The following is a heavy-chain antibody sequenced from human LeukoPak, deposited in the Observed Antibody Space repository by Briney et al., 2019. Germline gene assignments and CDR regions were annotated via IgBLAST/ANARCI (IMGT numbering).Heavy chain of an antibody. CDR1: GFTVITND. D-gene: IGHD5-12*01. V-gene: IGHV3-53*01. J-gene: IGHJ4*02. Sequence: GGSLRLSCAASGFTVITNDMTWVRQAPGKGLEWVSVLYSDGNTKYADSVQGRFTISRDNSKNTLYLEMNSLSPDDTAVYYCASDIVATSGDFWGQGTLVTVSS. CDR3: ASDIVATSGDF. CDR2: LYSDGNT.